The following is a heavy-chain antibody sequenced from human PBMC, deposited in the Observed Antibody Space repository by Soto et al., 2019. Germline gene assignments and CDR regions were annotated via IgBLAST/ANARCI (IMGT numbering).Heavy chain of an antibody. Sequence: SGPTLVNPTQTLTLTCTFSGFSLSTSGMCVSWIRQPPGKALEWLALIDWDDDKYYSTSLKTRLTISKDTSKNQVVLTMTNMDPVDTATYYCARTTAIYYYGSGSYSWFDPWGQGTLVTVSS. CDR1: GFSLSTSGMC. CDR2: IDWDDDK. J-gene: IGHJ5*02. V-gene: IGHV2-70*01. CDR3: ARTTAIYYYGSGSYSWFDP. D-gene: IGHD3-10*01.